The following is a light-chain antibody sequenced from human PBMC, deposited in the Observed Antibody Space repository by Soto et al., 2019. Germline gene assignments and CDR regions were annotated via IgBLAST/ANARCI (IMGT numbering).Light chain of an antibody. V-gene: IGLV1-51*01. CDR1: SSNIGNNY. J-gene: IGLJ2*01. CDR2: DIN. Sequence: QSVLTQPPSVSAAPGQKVTISCSGSSSNIGNNYVSWYQQLPGTAPTLLIYDINKRPSGIPDRFSGSRSGTSATLGITGLQTGDEADYYCGTWDSRLSAVVFGGGTKLTVL. CDR3: GTWDSRLSAVV.